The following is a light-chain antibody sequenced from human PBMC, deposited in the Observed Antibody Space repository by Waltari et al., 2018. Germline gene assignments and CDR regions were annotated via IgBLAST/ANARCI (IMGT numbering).Light chain of an antibody. CDR3: QQLNSYPLVT. J-gene: IGKJ2*01. CDR1: QGISSY. V-gene: IGKV1-9*01. Sequence: DIQLTPSPSFMSASVGDRVTIPCRASQGISSYLAWYQQKPGKAPKLLIYAASTLQSRVPSRFSGSGSGTEFTLTISSLQPEDFATDYCQQLNSYPLVTFGQGTKLEIK. CDR2: AAS.